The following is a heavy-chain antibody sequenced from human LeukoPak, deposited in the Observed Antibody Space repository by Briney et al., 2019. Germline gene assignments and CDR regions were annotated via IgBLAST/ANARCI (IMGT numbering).Heavy chain of an antibody. Sequence: GRSLRLSCAASGFTFSSYAMHWVRQAPGKGLEWVAVISYDGSNKYYADSVEGRFTISRDNSKNTLYLQMNSLRAEDTAVYYCARDGTTYYYDSSGYYGGYYFDYWGQGTLVTVSS. CDR3: ARDGTTYYYDSSGYYGGYYFDY. V-gene: IGHV3-30-3*01. D-gene: IGHD3-22*01. CDR1: GFTFSSYA. CDR2: ISYDGSNK. J-gene: IGHJ4*02.